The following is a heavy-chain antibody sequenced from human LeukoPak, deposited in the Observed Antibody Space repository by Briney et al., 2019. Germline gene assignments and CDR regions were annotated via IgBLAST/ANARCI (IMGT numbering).Heavy chain of an antibody. CDR2: IRYDGSNK. CDR3: ARDFIFGSSHYYYGSGSDYYYYGMDV. J-gene: IGHJ6*02. D-gene: IGHD3-10*01. V-gene: IGHV3-30*02. Sequence: GGSLRLSCAASGFTFSSYGMHWVRQAPGKGLEWVAFIRYDGSNKYYADSVKGRFTISRDNSKNTLYLQMNSLRAEDTAVYYCARDFIFGSSHYYYGSGSDYYYYGMDVWGQGTTVTVSS. CDR1: GFTFSSYG.